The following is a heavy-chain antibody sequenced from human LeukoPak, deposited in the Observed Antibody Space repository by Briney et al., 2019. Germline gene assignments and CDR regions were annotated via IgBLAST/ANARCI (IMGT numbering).Heavy chain of an antibody. D-gene: IGHD3-3*01. CDR1: GYTFTSYY. Sequence: ASVKVSCKASGYTFTSYYMNWVRQAPGQGLEWMGWINPNSGGTNYAQKFQGRVTMTRDTSISTAYMELRSLRSEDTAVYYCARAYDFWSGSRIAARPHFDYWGQGTLVTVSS. CDR3: ARAYDFWSGSRIAARPHFDY. J-gene: IGHJ4*02. V-gene: IGHV1-2*02. CDR2: INPNSGGT.